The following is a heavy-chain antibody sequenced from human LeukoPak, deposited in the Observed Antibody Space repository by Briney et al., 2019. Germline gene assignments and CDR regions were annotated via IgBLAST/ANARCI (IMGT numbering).Heavy chain of an antibody. V-gene: IGHV4-34*01. D-gene: IGHD2-2*01. CDR2: INHSGST. CDR3: ARDGPPSNIVVVPAAMGHDAFDI. Sequence: SETLSLTCAVYGGSFSSYYWSWIRQPPGKGLEWIGEINHSGSTNYNPSLKSRVTISVDTSENQFSLKLSSVTAADTAVYYCARDGPPSNIVVVPAAMGHDAFDIWGQGTMVTVSS. J-gene: IGHJ3*02. CDR1: GGSFSSYY.